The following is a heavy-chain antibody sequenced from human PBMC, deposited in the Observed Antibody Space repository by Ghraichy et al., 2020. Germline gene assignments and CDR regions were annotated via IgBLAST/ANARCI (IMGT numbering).Heavy chain of an antibody. CDR2: ISGSGGST. D-gene: IGHD3-3*01. CDR3: AKDYLSEVLEWLLNSLFDS. V-gene: IGHV3-23*01. CDR1: GFTFSSYA. J-gene: IGHJ4*02. Sequence: GGSLRLSCAASGFTFSSYAMSWVRQAPGKGLEWVSAISGSGGSTYYADSVKGRFTISRDNSKNTLYLQMNSLRAEDTAVYYCAKDYLSEVLEWLLNSLFDSWGQGTLVTVSS.